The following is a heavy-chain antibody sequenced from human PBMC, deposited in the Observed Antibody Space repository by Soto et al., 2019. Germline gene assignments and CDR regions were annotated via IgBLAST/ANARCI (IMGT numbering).Heavy chain of an antibody. Sequence: GGSLSLSCAASEFTFSSYGMHWFRQAPGKGLEWVAVIWSDGSNKYYADSVKGRFTISRDNSKSTLYLQMNSLRAEDTAVYYCAKVARSIAARPPLDYWGQGTLVTVSS. J-gene: IGHJ4*02. CDR3: AKVARSIAARPPLDY. V-gene: IGHV3-33*06. CDR2: IWSDGSNK. D-gene: IGHD6-6*01. CDR1: EFTFSSYG.